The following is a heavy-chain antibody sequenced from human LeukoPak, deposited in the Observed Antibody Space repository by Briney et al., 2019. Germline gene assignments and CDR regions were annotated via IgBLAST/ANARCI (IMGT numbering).Heavy chain of an antibody. CDR1: GYTFTYRY. CDR3: ASDSSGYPYYFDY. V-gene: IGHV1-45*02. CDR2: ITPFNGNT. J-gene: IGHJ4*02. D-gene: IGHD3-22*01. Sequence: SVKVSCKASGYTFTYRYLHWVRQAPGQALEWMGWITPFNGNTNYAQKFQDRVTITRDRSMSTAYMELSSLRSEDTAMYYCASDSSGYPYYFDYWGQGTLVTVSS.